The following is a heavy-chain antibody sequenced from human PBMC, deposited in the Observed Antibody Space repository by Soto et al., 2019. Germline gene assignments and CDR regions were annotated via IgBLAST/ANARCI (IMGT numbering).Heavy chain of an antibody. CDR3: ARDGRRATLRYFDWLCNDL. V-gene: IGHV1-2*02. Sequence: GASVKVSCKASGYTFTGYYMHWVRQAPGQGLEWMGWINPNSGGTNYAQKFQGRVTMTRDTSISTAYMELSRLRSDDTAVYYCARDGRRATLRYFDWLCNDLWGQGTMVTVSS. J-gene: IGHJ5*02. CDR1: GYTFTGYY. D-gene: IGHD3-9*01. CDR2: INPNSGGT.